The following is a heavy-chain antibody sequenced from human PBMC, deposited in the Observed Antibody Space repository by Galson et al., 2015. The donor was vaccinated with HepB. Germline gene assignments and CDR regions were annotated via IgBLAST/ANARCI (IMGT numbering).Heavy chain of an antibody. CDR2: IKQDGSEK. D-gene: IGHD3-3*01. V-gene: IGHV3-7*01. J-gene: IGHJ4*02. CDR1: GFTFSSYW. CDR3: ARQYYDFWSGYSPLGY. Sequence: SLRLSCAASGFTFSSYWMSWVRQAPGKGLEWVANIKQDGSEKYYVDSVKGRFTISRDNAKNSLYLQMNSLRAEDTAVYYCARQYYDFWSGYSPLGYWGQGSLVTVSS.